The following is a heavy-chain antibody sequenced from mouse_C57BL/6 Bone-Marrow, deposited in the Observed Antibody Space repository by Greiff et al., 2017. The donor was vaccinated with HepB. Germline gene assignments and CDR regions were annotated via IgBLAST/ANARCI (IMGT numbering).Heavy chain of an antibody. V-gene: IGHV1-12*01. D-gene: IGHD1-1*01. Sequence: LQQSWAELVRPGASVKMSCKASGYTFTSYNMHWVKQTPRQGLEWIGAIYPGNGDTSYNQKFKGKATLTVDKSSSTAYMQLSSLTSEDSAVYFCARDYYGSSPAWFAYWGQGTLVTVSA. CDR1: GYTFTSYN. CDR2: IYPGNGDT. CDR3: ARDYYGSSPAWFAY. J-gene: IGHJ3*01.